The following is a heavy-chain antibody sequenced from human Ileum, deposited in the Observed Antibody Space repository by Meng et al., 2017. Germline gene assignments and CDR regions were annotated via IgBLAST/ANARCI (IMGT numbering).Heavy chain of an antibody. CDR3: AREAVDTPMVYWYFDL. Sequence: QVQLVESGGDVVQPGRSLRLSCAASGFTFSSYGMHWVRQAPGKGLEWVAGVGNDGSATFYADSVRGRFIISRDNSKNTFYLHMSGLRPEDTAVYFCAREAVDTPMVYWYFDLWGRGTLVTVSS. CDR1: GFTFSSYG. D-gene: IGHD5-18*01. CDR2: VGNDGSAT. J-gene: IGHJ2*01. V-gene: IGHV3-30*03.